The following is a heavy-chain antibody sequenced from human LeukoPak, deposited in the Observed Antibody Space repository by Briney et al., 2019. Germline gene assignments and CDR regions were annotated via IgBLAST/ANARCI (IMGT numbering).Heavy chain of an antibody. V-gene: IGHV4-39*01. CDR3: ARLTDVKYYYGSGSYETGPIDY. Sequence: SETLSLTCTVSGGSISSSSYYWGWIRQPPGKGLEWIGRIYYSGSTYYNPSLKSRVTISVDTSKNQFSLKLSSVTAADTAVYYCARLTDVKYYYGSGSYETGPIDYWGQGTLVTVSS. CDR1: GGSISSSSYY. J-gene: IGHJ4*02. CDR2: IYYSGST. D-gene: IGHD3-10*01.